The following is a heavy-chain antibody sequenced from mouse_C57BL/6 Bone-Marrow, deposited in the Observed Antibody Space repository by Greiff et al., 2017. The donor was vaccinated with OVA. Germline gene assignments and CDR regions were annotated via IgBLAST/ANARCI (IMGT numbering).Heavy chain of an antibody. CDR2: LLPGRGST. Sequence: QVQLQQSGAELMKPGASVKLSCKATGYTFTGYWIEWVKQRPGPGLEWIGELLPGRGSTNYNEKFKGKAPLTADTSSNTAYMQISSLTTEDAAIYYCARARLRYAMDYWGQGTSVTVSS. V-gene: IGHV1-9*01. D-gene: IGHD1-1*01. CDR3: ARARLRYAMDY. CDR1: GYTFTGYW. J-gene: IGHJ4*01.